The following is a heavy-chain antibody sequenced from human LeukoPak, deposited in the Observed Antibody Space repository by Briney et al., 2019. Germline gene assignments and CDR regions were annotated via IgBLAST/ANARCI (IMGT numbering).Heavy chain of an antibody. D-gene: IGHD6-19*01. CDR3: GRIRGDRHSSGWSDSFDI. CDR2: IYGGGNI. Sequence: GGSLRLSCAASGFTVSSNYMNWVRQAPGKGLEWVSVIYGGGNIYYADSVKGRFTISRDNAKNSLYLQMNSLRAEDTALYYCGRIRGDRHSSGWSDSFDIWGQGTMVTVSS. CDR1: GFTVSSNY. J-gene: IGHJ3*02. V-gene: IGHV3-53*01.